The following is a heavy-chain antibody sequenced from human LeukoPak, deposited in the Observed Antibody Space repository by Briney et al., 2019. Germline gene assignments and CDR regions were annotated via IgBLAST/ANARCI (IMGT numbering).Heavy chain of an antibody. V-gene: IGHV7-4-1*02. CDR3: ARDQDVMVRGDV. J-gene: IGHJ3*01. CDR2: IKTSTGNP. D-gene: IGHD3-10*01. Sequence: ASVKVSCKASGYIFTNYAMNWVRQAPGQGLEWMGYIKTSTGNPTYAQGFTGRFVFSLDTSVSTVYLQINNLKTEDTAVYYCARDQDVMVRGDVWGQGTMVTVSS. CDR1: GYIFTNYA.